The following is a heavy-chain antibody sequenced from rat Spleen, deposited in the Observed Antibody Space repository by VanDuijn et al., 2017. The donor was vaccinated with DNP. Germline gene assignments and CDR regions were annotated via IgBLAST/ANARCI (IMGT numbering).Heavy chain of an antibody. Sequence: QVQMKETGPGLVQTTQTLSVTCTVSGFSLTSYGVHWVRQAPGKGLEWMGIIWGDGSTNYNSALKSLKSISRDTSKSQVFLTMNSLQPDDTAVYYWAEATTGVDWGQGVMVTVSS. CDR3: AEATTGVD. V-gene: IGHV2-77*01. J-gene: IGHJ2*01. CDR2: IWGDGST. D-gene: IGHD1-1*01. CDR1: GFSLTSYG.